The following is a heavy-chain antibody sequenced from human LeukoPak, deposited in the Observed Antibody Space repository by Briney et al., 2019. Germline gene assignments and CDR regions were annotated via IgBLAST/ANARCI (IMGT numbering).Heavy chain of an antibody. J-gene: IGHJ4*02. V-gene: IGHV3-23*01. CDR1: GFTFSSYG. D-gene: IGHD3-22*01. CDR3: AREPPYYYDSSGYSESGDY. Sequence: GGSLRLSCAASGFTFSSYGMSWVRQAPGKGLEWVSAISGNDGGTYYADSVKGRFTISRDNSKNTLYLQMNSLRAEDTAVYYCAREPPYYYDSSGYSESGDYWGQGTLVTVSS. CDR2: ISGNDGGT.